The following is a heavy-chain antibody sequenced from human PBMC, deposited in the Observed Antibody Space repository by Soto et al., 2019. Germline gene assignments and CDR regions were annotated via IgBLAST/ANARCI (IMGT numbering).Heavy chain of an antibody. D-gene: IGHD3-22*01. CDR2: VSGSSSYT. Sequence: GGSLRLSCAASGFTFSDYYMSWIRQAPGKGLEWVSYVSGSSSYTNYADSVKGRFTISRDNAKNSLYLQMNSLRAEDTAVYYCARTRSYYYDSSGPLDYWGQGTLVTVSS. V-gene: IGHV3-11*03. CDR1: GFTFSDYY. CDR3: ARTRSYYYDSSGPLDY. J-gene: IGHJ4*02.